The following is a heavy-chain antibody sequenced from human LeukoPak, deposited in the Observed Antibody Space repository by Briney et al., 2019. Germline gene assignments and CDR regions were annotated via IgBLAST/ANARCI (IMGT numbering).Heavy chain of an antibody. Sequence: SETLSLTCTVSGGSISSSSYYWGWIRQPPGKGLEWIGSIYYSGSTYYNPSLMSRVTISVDTSKNQFSLKLSSVTAADTAVYYCAREPDGTSDPNLNWFDPWGQGTLVTVSS. J-gene: IGHJ5*02. D-gene: IGHD2-2*01. CDR3: AREPDGTSDPNLNWFDP. V-gene: IGHV4-39*07. CDR2: IYYSGST. CDR1: GGSISSSSYY.